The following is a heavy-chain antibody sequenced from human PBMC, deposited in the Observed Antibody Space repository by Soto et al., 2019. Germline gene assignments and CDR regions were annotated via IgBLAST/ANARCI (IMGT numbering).Heavy chain of an antibody. CDR2: IYHSGSI. D-gene: IGHD2-8*01. J-gene: IGHJ4*02. Sequence: SSETLSLTGAVSGGSISSSNWWSWVRQPPGKGLEWIGEIYHSGSINYSPSLKSRVIITVDKSKNQFSLRLSSVTAADTAVYFCARDLRYCKNGICSQGVDYWGQGTLVTVSS. V-gene: IGHV4-4*02. CDR3: ARDLRYCKNGICSQGVDY. CDR1: GGSISSSNW.